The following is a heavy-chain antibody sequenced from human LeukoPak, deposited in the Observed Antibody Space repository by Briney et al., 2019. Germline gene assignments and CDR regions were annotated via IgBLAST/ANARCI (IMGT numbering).Heavy chain of an antibody. CDR3: ARQVRERGWYLD. J-gene: IGHJ4*02. CDR1: GYSISSGYY. V-gene: IGHV4-38-2*01. CDR2: IYHSGST. D-gene: IGHD6-19*01. Sequence: SETLSLTCAVSGYSISSGYYWGWIRQPPGKGLEWIGSIYHSGSTYYNPSLKSRVTISVDTSKNQFSLKLSSVTAADTAVYYCARQVRERGWYLDWGQGTLVTVSS.